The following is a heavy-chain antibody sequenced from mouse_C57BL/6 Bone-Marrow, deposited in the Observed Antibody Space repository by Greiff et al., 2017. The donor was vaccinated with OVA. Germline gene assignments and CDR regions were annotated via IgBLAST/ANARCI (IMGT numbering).Heavy chain of an antibody. CDR2: ISSGGSYT. J-gene: IGHJ4*01. CDR1: GFTFSSYG. CDR3: ARRNYGSSYAMDY. D-gene: IGHD1-1*01. V-gene: IGHV5-6*02. Sequence: EVKLMESGGDLVKPGGSLKLSCAASGFTFSSYGMSWVRQTPDKRLEWVATISSGGSYTYYPDSVKGRFTISRDNAKNTLYLQMSSLNSEDTAMYYCARRNYGSSYAMDYWGQGTSVTVSS.